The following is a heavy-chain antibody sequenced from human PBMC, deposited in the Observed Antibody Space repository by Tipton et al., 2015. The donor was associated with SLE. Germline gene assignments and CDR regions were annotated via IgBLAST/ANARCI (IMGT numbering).Heavy chain of an antibody. D-gene: IGHD1-1*01. CDR1: GYAFTSYG. CDR3: ARQLALDAFDI. V-gene: IGHV1-18*01. Sequence: QLVQSGTEVKKPGASVKVSCKTSGYAFTSYGITWVRQAPGQGLEWMGWISGYNLKTNYAQKFQGRVTMTIDTSTDTAYLDLRSLRSDDTAVYYCARQLALDAFDIWGQGTMVTVSS. J-gene: IGHJ3*02. CDR2: ISGYNLKT.